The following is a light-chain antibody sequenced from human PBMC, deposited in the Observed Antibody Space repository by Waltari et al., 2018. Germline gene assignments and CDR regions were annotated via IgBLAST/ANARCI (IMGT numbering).Light chain of an antibody. CDR2: AAS. CDR1: PGITSH. CDR3: QQLNSYLYS. Sequence: DIQLTQSPSFLSASVRDRFTITCRASPGITSHLAWYQQKSWRAPNFLIYAASTLRRGVPSRFSGSGSGTVFTLTINDLQPEDFATYYCQQLNSYLYSFGQGTEVVMK. J-gene: IGKJ2*01. V-gene: IGKV1-9*01.